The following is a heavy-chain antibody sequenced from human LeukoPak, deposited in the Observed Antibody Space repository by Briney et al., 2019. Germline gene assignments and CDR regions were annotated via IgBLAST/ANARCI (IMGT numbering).Heavy chain of an antibody. CDR3: ARGRLWVGEDHYYYYGVDV. CDR2: INSDGSRT. J-gene: IGHJ6*02. D-gene: IGHD3-10*01. CDR1: GFTFSSYW. Sequence: GGSLRLSCAASGFTFSSYWLHWVRHAPGKGLVWVSRINSDGSRTSNADSVKGRFTISRDNAKNTLYLQMNSLRAEDTAVYYCARGRLWVGEDHYYYYGVDVWGQGTTVTVSS. V-gene: IGHV3-74*01.